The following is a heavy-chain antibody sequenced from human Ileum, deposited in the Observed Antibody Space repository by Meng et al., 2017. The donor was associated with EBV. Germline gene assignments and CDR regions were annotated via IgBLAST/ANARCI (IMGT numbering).Heavy chain of an antibody. D-gene: IGHD6-19*01. Sequence: VQLVQLRDAMKTPGVTVKVSCNASGYTFTSYAMNGVRQAPGQRLEWMGWINTGNGETKYSQKFQGRVTLTRDTSASTAYMELSSLRSEDTAVYYCASRPGIAVAGFDYWGQGTLVTVSS. CDR3: ASRPGIAVAGFDY. J-gene: IGHJ4*02. CDR1: GYTFTSYA. CDR2: INTGNGET. V-gene: IGHV1-3*04.